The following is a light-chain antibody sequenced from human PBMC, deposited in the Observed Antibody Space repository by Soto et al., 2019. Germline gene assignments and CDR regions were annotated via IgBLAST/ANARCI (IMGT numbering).Light chain of an antibody. CDR2: DAS. V-gene: IGKV1-33*01. J-gene: IGKJ2*01. CDR3: QQRSNWPYT. Sequence: DIQMTQSPSSLSASVGDRVTITCQASQDISNYLNWYQQKPGKAPKLLIYDASNLETGVPSRFSGSGSGTDFTFTISSLQPEDFAVYYCQQRSNWPYTFGQGTKLDIK. CDR1: QDISNY.